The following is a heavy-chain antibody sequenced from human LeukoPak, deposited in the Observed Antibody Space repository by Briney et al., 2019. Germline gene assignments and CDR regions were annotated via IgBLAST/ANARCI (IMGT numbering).Heavy chain of an antibody. D-gene: IGHD6-19*01. J-gene: IGHJ4*02. CDR1: GFTFSNYA. V-gene: IGHV3-23*01. CDR2: ISGSGGNT. CDR3: AKSVTGTVD. Sequence: GSLRLSCAASGFTFSNYAMTWVRQAPGKGLEWVSTISGSGGNTYYADSVKGRFTISRDNSKNTLSLQMNSLRGEDTAVYYCAKSVTGTVDWGQGTLVTVSS.